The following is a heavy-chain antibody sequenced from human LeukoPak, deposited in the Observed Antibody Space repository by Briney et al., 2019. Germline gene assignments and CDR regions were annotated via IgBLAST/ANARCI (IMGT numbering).Heavy chain of an antibody. V-gene: IGHV4-34*01. D-gene: IGHD1-1*01. CDR3: ARGRYGAGKFGY. CDR1: GGSFSGYY. CDR2: INHSGST. Sequence: SETLSLTCAVYGGSFSGYYWSWIRQPPGKGLEWIGEINHSGSTNYNPSLKSRVTISVDTSKNQFSLKLSSVTAADTAVYYCARGRYGAGKFGYWGQGTLVTVSS. J-gene: IGHJ4*02.